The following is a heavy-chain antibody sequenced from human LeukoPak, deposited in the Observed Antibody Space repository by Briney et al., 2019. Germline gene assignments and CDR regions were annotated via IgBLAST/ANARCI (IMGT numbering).Heavy chain of an antibody. Sequence: SGGSLRLSCAASGFIFRSYTMNWVRQAPGKGLEWVSSISSTSNIYYADSVKGRFTISRDNAKNSLYLQMNSLRAEDTAVYYCARGVVDFDWLWESDYWGQGTLVTVSS. CDR2: ISSTSNI. D-gene: IGHD3-9*01. CDR3: ARGVVDFDWLWESDY. CDR1: GFIFRSYT. V-gene: IGHV3-21*01. J-gene: IGHJ4*02.